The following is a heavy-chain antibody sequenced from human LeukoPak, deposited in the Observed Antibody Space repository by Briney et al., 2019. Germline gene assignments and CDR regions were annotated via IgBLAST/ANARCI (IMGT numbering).Heavy chain of an antibody. D-gene: IGHD3-9*01. CDR2: ISWNSGSI. Sequence: GGSLRLSCAGSGFIFNNYAMHWVRQPPGKGLEWVSGISWNSGSIDYADSVKGRFTISRDNAKNSLYLQMNSLRAEDTAVYYCARGVVRYFDYWGQGALVTVSS. J-gene: IGHJ4*02. CDR3: ARGVVRYFDY. CDR1: GFIFNNYA. V-gene: IGHV3-9*01.